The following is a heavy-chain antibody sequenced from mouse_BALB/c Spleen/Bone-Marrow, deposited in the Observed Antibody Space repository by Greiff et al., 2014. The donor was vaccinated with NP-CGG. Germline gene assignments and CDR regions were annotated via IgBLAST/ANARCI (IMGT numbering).Heavy chain of an antibody. CDR3: ARENYVSSPWFAY. J-gene: IGHJ3*01. D-gene: IGHD1-1*01. V-gene: IGHV3-2*02. CDR2: ISYSGST. CDR1: GYSITSDYA. Sequence: VQLQQSGPGLVKPSQSLSLTCTVTGYSITSDYAWNWIRQFPGNKLEWMGYISYSGSTGYNPSLKSRISITRDTSKNQFFLHLNSVTTEDTATYYCARENYVSSPWFAYWGQGTLVTVSA.